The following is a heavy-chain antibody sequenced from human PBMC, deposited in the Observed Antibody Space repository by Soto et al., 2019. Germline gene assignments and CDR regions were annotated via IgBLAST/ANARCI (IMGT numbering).Heavy chain of an antibody. D-gene: IGHD3-10*01. CDR2: IIPIFGTG. Sequence: SVKVSCKASGGTFSTYAINWVRQAPGQGLEWMGGIIPIFGTGNFAQKFQGRVTITADESTSTVYMELSSLRFEDTAVYYCARGTLSGGTWGQGTLVTVSS. V-gene: IGHV1-69*13. J-gene: IGHJ5*02. CDR3: ARGTLSGGT. CDR1: GGTFSTYA.